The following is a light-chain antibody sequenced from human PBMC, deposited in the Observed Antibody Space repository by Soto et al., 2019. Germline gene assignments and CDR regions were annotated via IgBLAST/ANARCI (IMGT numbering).Light chain of an antibody. J-gene: IGKJ4*01. CDR2: AVS. V-gene: IGKV1-9*01. Sequence: DIQLTQSPPFLSASVGDRVTVSCRASQSMSSSLAWYQQKPGKAPKLLIYAVSTLQSGVPSRFSGSGSGTEFTLTISRLQPEDFATYFCQQLYTFGGGTKVE. CDR1: QSMSSS. CDR3: QQLYT.